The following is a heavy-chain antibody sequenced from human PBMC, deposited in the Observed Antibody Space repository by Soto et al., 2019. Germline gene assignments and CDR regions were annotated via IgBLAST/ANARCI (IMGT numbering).Heavy chain of an antibody. CDR3: AKNYQFDC. Sequence: EVQLLESGGGLEQPGGSLRLSCAASGFIFTSYAMSWVRQAPGKGLEWVSSINVGDAGTNYADSVEGRFTISRDNSKNTLYLQMNFLRADDTAIYYCAKNYQFDCWGQGTLVTVSS. D-gene: IGHD2-2*01. CDR2: INVGDAGT. J-gene: IGHJ4*02. CDR1: GFIFTSYA. V-gene: IGHV3-23*01.